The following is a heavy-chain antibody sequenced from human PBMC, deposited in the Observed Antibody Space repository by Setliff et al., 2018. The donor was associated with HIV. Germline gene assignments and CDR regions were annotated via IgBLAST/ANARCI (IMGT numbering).Heavy chain of an antibody. V-gene: IGHV3-73*01. CDR3: AVSPDGDCATTECANWFDP. CDR1: GFTFSGSA. Sequence: KVSCSASGFTFSGSALHWVRQASGEGLEWVGRIKTKPNSYATAHAESVKGRFTISRDDSQNTAYLQMNSLRTEDTAVYFCAVSPDGDCATTECANWFDPWGQGTQVTVSS. J-gene: IGHJ5*02. D-gene: IGHD4-17*01. CDR2: IKTKPNSYAT.